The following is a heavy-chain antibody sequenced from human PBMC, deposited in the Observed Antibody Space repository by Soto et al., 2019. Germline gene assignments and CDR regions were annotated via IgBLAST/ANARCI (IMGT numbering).Heavy chain of an antibody. Sequence: ASVKVSCKAAGYSFTGYHMHWVRQAPGQGLEWMGLINPNSGGTNYAQKFKGWVTMTRDTSISTAYMELSRLRSDDTAVYYCARDRRTSHPLTTAGYYGMDVWGQGTMVTVSS. D-gene: IGHD4-17*01. CDR3: ARDRRTSHPLTTAGYYGMDV. J-gene: IGHJ6*02. CDR2: INPNSGGT. V-gene: IGHV1-2*04. CDR1: GYSFTGYH.